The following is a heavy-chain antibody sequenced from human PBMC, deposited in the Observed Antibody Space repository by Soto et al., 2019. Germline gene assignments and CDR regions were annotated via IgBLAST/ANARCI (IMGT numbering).Heavy chain of an antibody. Sequence: QVQLVQSGAEVQEPGSSVKVSCRASGGTFSGYVITWVRQAPGHGLEWMGEIVPILGIPSYAQKFQGRVTIKADESTSTVYVELSNLRSEDSAVYYCARGGFYEILTGSYPIDAFHLWGQGTMVTVSS. J-gene: IGHJ3*01. CDR2: IVPILGIP. D-gene: IGHD3-9*01. CDR3: ARGGFYEILTGSYPIDAFHL. V-gene: IGHV1-69*01. CDR1: GGTFSGYV.